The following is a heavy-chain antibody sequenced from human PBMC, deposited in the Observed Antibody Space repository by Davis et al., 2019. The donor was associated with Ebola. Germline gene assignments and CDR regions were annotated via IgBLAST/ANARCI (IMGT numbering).Heavy chain of an antibody. CDR3: ARYSERRWGIAAYGMDV. Sequence: ASVKVSCKASGYTFTSYGISWVRQAPGQGLEWMGWISAYNGNTNYAQKLQGRVTMTTDTSTSTAYMELSSLRSEDTAVYYCARYSERRWGIAAYGMDVWGQGTTVTVSS. CDR2: ISAYNGNT. CDR1: GYTFTSYG. D-gene: IGHD6-13*01. V-gene: IGHV1-18*01. J-gene: IGHJ6*02.